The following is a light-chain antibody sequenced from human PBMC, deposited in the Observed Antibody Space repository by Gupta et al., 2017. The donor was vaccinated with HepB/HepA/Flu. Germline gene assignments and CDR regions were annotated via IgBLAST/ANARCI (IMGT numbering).Light chain of an antibody. CDR2: RAS. J-gene: IGKJ3*01. CDR3: QQYDCSSFT. V-gene: IGKV3-20*01. CDR1: QSVSTAY. Sequence: IVLTPSTGTLSLSPGERATLSCRASQSVSTAYLAWYQQKPGQAPRLLSHRASSRATGVPNGCSSGGSGTDSTLTINRLEPEDVAVYYWQQYDCSSFTFGQGTKLDIK.